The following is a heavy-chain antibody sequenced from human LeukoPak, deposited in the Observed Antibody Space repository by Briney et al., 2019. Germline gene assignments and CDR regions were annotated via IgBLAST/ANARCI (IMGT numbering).Heavy chain of an antibody. CDR1: GGSFSGYY. Sequence: PSETLSLTCAVYGGSFSGYYWSWIRQPPGKGLEWIGEINHSGSTNYNPSLKSRVTISVDTSKNQFSLKLSSVTAADTAVYYCARGAGARPSFFDYWGQGTLVTVSS. D-gene: IGHD6-6*01. J-gene: IGHJ4*02. CDR2: INHSGST. CDR3: ARGAGARPSFFDY. V-gene: IGHV4-34*01.